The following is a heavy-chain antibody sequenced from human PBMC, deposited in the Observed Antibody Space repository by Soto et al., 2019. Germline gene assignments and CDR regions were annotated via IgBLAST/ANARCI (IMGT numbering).Heavy chain of an antibody. J-gene: IGHJ6*02. V-gene: IGHV2-5*02. CDR1: GFSLNTGGLG. CDR2: IYWDGDK. D-gene: IGHD2-21*02. CDR3: VHSPCVGDCLRSYSSHYYDGMEV. Sequence: QITLKESGPTLVKPTQTLTLTCTFSGFSLNTGGLGVGWIRQPPGKALEWLALIYWDGDKRYSPSLQSRLIITKATSTNHVVLTMTHMEPVDTATYSCVHSPCVGDCLRSYSSHYYDGMEVWCQGNTVTVSS.